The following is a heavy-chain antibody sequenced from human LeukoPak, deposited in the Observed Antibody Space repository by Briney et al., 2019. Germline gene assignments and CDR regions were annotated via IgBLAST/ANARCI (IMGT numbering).Heavy chain of an antibody. CDR2: VSGSGGST. D-gene: IGHD2-2*02. CDR1: GFTFSNYA. Sequence: GGSLRLSCEASGFTFSNYAMSWVRQAPGKGLEWVSVVSGSGGSTYYADSVKGRFTISRDNSKNTLYLQMNSLRAEDTAVYYCARDLGYCSSTSCYTSWFDPWGQGTLVTVSS. CDR3: ARDLGYCSSTSCYTSWFDP. J-gene: IGHJ5*02. V-gene: IGHV3-23*01.